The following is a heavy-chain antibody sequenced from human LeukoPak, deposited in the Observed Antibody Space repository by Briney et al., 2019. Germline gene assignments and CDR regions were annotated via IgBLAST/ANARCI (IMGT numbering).Heavy chain of an antibody. J-gene: IGHJ4*02. CDR3: AREGGFYRPLDY. Sequence: SETLSLTCAVSGGSVTSTNWWTWVRQPPGKGLEWIGEVHLDGRTNYNPSLKSRLTMSVDLSENHISLKLTSVTAADTAVYYCAREGGFYRPLDYSGQGTLVTVSS. D-gene: IGHD3-3*01. V-gene: IGHV4-4*02. CDR2: VHLDGRT. CDR1: GGSVTSTNW.